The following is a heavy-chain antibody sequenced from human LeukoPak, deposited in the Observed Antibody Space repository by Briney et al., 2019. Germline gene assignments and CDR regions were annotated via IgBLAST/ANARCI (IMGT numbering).Heavy chain of an antibody. CDR1: GFTFDDYA. J-gene: IGHJ3*02. D-gene: IGHD6-13*01. CDR2: ISWNSGSI. V-gene: IGHV3-9*01. CDR3: APLVPGDAFDI. Sequence: TGGSLRLSCAASGFTFDDYAMHWVRQAPGKGLEWVSGISWNSGSIGYADSVKGRFTISRDNAKNSLYLQMNSLRAEDTAVYYCAPLVPGDAFDIWGQGTMVTVSS.